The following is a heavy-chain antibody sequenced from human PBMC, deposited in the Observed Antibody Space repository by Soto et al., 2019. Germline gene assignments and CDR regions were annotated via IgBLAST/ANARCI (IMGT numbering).Heavy chain of an antibody. CDR2: IYYSGST. CDR3: ARDVPHGAVAGYNWFDP. V-gene: IGHV4-59*01. Sequence: SETLSLTCTVSGGSISSYYWSWIRQPPGKGLEWIGYIYYSGSTNYNPSLKSRVTISVDTSKNQFSLKLSSVTAADTAVYYCARDVPHGAVAGYNWFDPWGQGTLVTVSS. D-gene: IGHD6-19*01. J-gene: IGHJ5*02. CDR1: GGSISSYY.